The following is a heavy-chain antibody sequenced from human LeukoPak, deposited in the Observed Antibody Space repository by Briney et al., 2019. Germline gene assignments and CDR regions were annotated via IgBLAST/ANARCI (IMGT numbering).Heavy chain of an antibody. CDR1: GFTLSSYW. V-gene: IGHV3-74*01. J-gene: IGHJ4*02. CDR2: INTDGSST. CDR3: ARAELPSLDY. D-gene: IGHD1-1*01. Sequence: GGSLRLSCSASGFTLSSYWMHWVRQAPGKGLVWVSRINTDGSSTNYADSVKGRFTVSRDNAKNTLYLQMNSLRAEDTAVYYCARAELPSLDYWGQGTLVTVSS.